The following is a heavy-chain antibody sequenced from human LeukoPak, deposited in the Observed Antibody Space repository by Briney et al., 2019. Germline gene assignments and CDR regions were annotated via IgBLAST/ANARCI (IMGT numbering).Heavy chain of an antibody. V-gene: IGHV1-69*04. D-gene: IGHD3-3*01. CDR2: IIPILGIA. J-gene: IGHJ5*02. CDR3: AREPQPDFWSGYVWSDP. CDR1: GGTFSSYA. Sequence: SVKVSCKASGGTFSSYAISWVRQAPGQGLEWMGRIIPILGIANYAQKFQGRVTITADKSTSTAYMELSSLRSEDTAVYYCAREPQPDFWSGYVWSDPWGQGTLVTVSS.